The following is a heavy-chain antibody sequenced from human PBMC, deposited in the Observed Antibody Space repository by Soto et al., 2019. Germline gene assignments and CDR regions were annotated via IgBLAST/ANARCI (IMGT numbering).Heavy chain of an antibody. CDR1: GYTFTSYG. J-gene: IGHJ6*02. CDR3: ARDRWRYYYDSSGYYLSPHNPCMDV. D-gene: IGHD3-22*01. V-gene: IGHV1-18*01. Sequence: GASVKVSCKASGYTFTSYGISWVRQAPGQGLEWMGWISAYNGNTNYAQKLQGRVTMTTDTSTSTAYMELRSLRSDDTAVYYCARDRWRYYYDSSGYYLSPHNPCMDVWGQGTTVTVSS. CDR2: ISAYNGNT.